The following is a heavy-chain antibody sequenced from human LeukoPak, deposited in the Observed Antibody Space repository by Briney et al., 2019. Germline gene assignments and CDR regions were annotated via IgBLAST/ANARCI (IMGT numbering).Heavy chain of an antibody. CDR3: ARDGSGVYGGSV. D-gene: IGHD4-23*01. J-gene: IGHJ3*01. V-gene: IGHV3-53*01. CDR2: IHKNAIT. CDR1: GFTFSSYA. Sequence: GGSLRLSCAASGFTFSSYAMSWVRQAPGKGLEWVSVIHKNAITYYADTVKGRFTISRDNSKNMLYLQMNSLRAEDTAVYYCARDGSGVYGGSVWGQGTMVTVSS.